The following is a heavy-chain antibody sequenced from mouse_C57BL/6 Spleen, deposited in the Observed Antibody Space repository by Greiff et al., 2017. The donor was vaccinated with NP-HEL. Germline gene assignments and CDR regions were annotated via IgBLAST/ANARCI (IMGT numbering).Heavy chain of an antibody. J-gene: IGHJ1*03. CDR1: GYAFSSYW. CDR3: ARRDGYFPYFDV. D-gene: IGHD2-3*01. Sequence: QVQLQQSGAELVKPGASVKISCKASGYAFSSYWMNWVKQRPGKGLEWIGQIYPGDGDTNYNGKFKGKATLTAAKSSSTAYMQLSSLTSEDSAVYFCARRDGYFPYFDVWGTGTTVTVSS. V-gene: IGHV1-80*01. CDR2: IYPGDGDT.